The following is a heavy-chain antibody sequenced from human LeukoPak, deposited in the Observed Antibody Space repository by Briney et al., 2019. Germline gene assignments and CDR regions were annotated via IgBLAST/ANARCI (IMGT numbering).Heavy chain of an antibody. CDR1: GHTFTTYA. V-gene: IGHV1-69*06. CDR3: ARAGIPGYCTNVTCCNWRDP. D-gene: IGHD2-8*01. Sequence: GASVNVSCKAPGHTFTTYAIIWARQAPGQGLDWMGGIIPMFDTPNYAQKLQGRVTITAEKSTKTAYMELTSLRSEDTAVYYCARAGIPGYCTNVTCCNWRDPWGQGSLVTVCS. CDR2: IIPMFDTP. J-gene: IGHJ5*02.